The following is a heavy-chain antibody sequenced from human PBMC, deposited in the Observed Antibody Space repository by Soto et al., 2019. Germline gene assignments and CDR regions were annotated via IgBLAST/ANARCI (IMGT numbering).Heavy chain of an antibody. Sequence: GESLKISCKASGYDFKFINYWIAWVRQMPGKGLEWMGMIYAGDSDTKYSPSFQGRVTISADKSINTAYLQWSSLQASDTAIYYCVSLSRLGPQSAFDHWGLGTLVTVSS. CDR2: IYAGDSDT. CDR3: VSLSRLGPQSAFDH. CDR1: GYDFKFINYW. J-gene: IGHJ4*01. D-gene: IGHD1-26*01. V-gene: IGHV5-51*01.